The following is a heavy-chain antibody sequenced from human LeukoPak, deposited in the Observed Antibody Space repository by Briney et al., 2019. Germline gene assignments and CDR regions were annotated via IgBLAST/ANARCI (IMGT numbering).Heavy chain of an antibody. CDR1: GYTFRGNY. CDR3: ARDPSSVTLYFDY. V-gene: IGHV1-2*02. J-gene: IGHJ4*02. D-gene: IGHD4-11*01. CDR2: IDANNGDT. Sequence: ASVKISCKASGYTFRGNYIHWLRQAPGQGLEWMGWIDANNGDTKSAQKFQGRVTMGRDTSISTAYMDLSSLSPDDAAVYYCARDPSSVTLYFDYWGQGTLVTVSS.